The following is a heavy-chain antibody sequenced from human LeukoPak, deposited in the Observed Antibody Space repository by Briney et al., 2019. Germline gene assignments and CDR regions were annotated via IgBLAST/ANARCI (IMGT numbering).Heavy chain of an antibody. CDR1: GFTFSRYS. J-gene: IGHJ4*02. D-gene: IGHD2-2*01. CDR2: ISSSSSTI. CDR3: ARTTGSACSYQILIDPSALDY. Sequence: PGGSLRLSCAPSGFTFSRYSMNWLRQAPGKGLEWVSYISSSSSTIYYADSVKGRFTISRDNAKNSLYLQMTSLRADDTAMYYCARTTGSACSYQILIDPSALDYWGQGTLVTVSS. V-gene: IGHV3-48*01.